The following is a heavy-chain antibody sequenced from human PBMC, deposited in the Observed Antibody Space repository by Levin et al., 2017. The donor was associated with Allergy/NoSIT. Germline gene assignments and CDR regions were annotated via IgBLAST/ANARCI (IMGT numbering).Heavy chain of an antibody. V-gene: IGHV1-18*01. D-gene: IGHD2-2*01. Sequence: PAASVKVSCKASGYTFTSSGISWVRQAPGQGLEWMGWISAYNGNTNYAQKLQGRVTMTTDTSTSTAYMELRSLRSDDTAVYYCARDGPSRHSGIDFDYWGQGTLVTVSS. CDR1: GYTFTSSG. J-gene: IGHJ4*02. CDR3: ARDGPSRHSGIDFDY. CDR2: ISAYNGNT.